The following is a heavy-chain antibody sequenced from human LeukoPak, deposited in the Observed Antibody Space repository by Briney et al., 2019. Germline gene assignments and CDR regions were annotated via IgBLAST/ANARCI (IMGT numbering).Heavy chain of an antibody. CDR2: IYTSGST. CDR1: GGSISSYY. J-gene: IGHJ4*02. D-gene: IGHD1-26*01. V-gene: IGHV4-4*07. Sequence: PSETLSLTCTVSGGSISSYYWSWLRQPAGKGLEWIGRIYTSGSTNYNPSLKSRVTMSVDTSKNQFSLKVTSVTAADTAVYYCAGGIVGVHAYWGQGTLVTVSS. CDR3: AGGIVGVHAY.